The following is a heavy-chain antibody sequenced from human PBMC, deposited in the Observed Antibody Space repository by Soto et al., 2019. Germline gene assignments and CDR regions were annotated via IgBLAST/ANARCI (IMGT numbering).Heavy chain of an antibody. Sequence: PVVSLIISCAASGFTFSTYGMHWVRQAPGKGLEWVAAIWYDGIDKYYAASVKGRFTISRDNSMNTVYLQMSSLRADDTAVYYCARAAVTDYQYHGMDVWGQGTTVTVSS. CDR1: GFTFSTYG. CDR3: ARAAVTDYQYHGMDV. CDR2: IWYDGIDK. V-gene: IGHV3-33*01. J-gene: IGHJ6*02. D-gene: IGHD4-17*01.